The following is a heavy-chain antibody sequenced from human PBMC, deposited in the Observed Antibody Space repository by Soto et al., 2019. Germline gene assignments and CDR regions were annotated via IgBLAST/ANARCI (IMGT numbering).Heavy chain of an antibody. J-gene: IGHJ4*02. CDR3: AGEGRGKKAGYNGLVSLGY. CDR1: GSRFSNYV. D-gene: IGHD2-2*02. V-gene: IGHV1-69*06. CDR2: IIPIFNTT. Sequence: QVQLVQSGAEVKTPGSSLKVSCTVSGSRFSNYVISWVRQAPGHGLEWLGRIIPIFNTTQYAQTFQGRVTITADKATKTAFLELSSLRSDDTAVYYCAGEGRGKKAGYNGLVSLGYWGQGTLVTVSS.